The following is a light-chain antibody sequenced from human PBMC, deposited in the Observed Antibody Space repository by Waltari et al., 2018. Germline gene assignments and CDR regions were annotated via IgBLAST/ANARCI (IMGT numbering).Light chain of an antibody. CDR3: QHRYSWPLT. CDR2: DTS. V-gene: IGKV3-11*01. CDR1: QSIRNY. J-gene: IGKJ4*01. Sequence: EIVLTQSPATLSLSPGERTTLSCRASQSIRNYLAWYQQEPGQAPRLLIYDTSNRDTGIPARFRGSGSGTDFTLTISSLEPEDFAVYYCQHRYSWPLTFGGGTKVEIK.